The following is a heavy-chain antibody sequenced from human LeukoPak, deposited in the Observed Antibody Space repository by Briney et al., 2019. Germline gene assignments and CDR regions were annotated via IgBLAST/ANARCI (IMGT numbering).Heavy chain of an antibody. J-gene: IGHJ3*02. CDR2: IYPGDSDT. Sequence: GESLKISCKGSGYSFTSYWIGWVRQMPGKGLEWMGIIYPGDSDTRYSPSFQGQVTISADKSISTAYLQWSSLKASDTAMYYCARGARYCSSTSCRGDAFDIWGQGTMVTVSS. CDR3: ARGARYCSSTSCRGDAFDI. V-gene: IGHV5-51*01. D-gene: IGHD2-2*01. CDR1: GYSFTSYW.